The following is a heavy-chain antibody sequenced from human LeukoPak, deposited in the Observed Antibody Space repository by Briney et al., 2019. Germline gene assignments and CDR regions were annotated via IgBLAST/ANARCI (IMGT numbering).Heavy chain of an antibody. J-gene: IGHJ5*02. CDR3: ARDRIYCSGGSCYSYWFDP. CDR2: INPNSGGT. Sequence: GASVKVSCKASGYTFTGYYMHWVRQAPGQGLEWMGWINPNSGGTNYAQKFQGRVTMTRDTSISTAYMELSRLRSDDTAVYYCARDRIYCSGGSCYSYWFDPWGQGTLVTVSS. D-gene: IGHD2-15*01. CDR1: GYTFTGYY. V-gene: IGHV1-2*02.